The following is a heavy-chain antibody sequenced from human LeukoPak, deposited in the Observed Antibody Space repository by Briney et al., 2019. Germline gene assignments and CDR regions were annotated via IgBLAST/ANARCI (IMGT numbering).Heavy chain of an antibody. CDR1: GGSISSSSYY. V-gene: IGHV4-39*02. CDR2: IYYSEST. J-gene: IGHJ4*02. D-gene: IGHD3-22*01. CDR3: ARGAHYYDSSGSFDY. Sequence: SETLSLTCTVSGGSISSSSYYWGWIRQPPGKGLEWIGSIYYSESTYYNPSLKSRVTISVDTSKNHFSLKLSSVTAADTAVYYCARGAHYYDSSGSFDYWGQGTLVTVSS.